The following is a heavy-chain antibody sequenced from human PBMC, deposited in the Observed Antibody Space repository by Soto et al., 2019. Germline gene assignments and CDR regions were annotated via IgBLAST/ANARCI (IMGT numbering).Heavy chain of an antibody. J-gene: IGHJ4*02. D-gene: IGHD1-1*01. CDR2: INAGNGHT. V-gene: IGHV1-3*01. CDR3: ARGYRRYYFDH. Sequence: ASVKVSDKACGYTFTSYAMHWVRQAPGQRVEWMGWINAGNGHTKCSQKFQARVTITRDTTASTAYQELTSLRSEDTAVDHTARGYRRYYFDHWGQGTLVTGSS. CDR1: GYTFTSYA.